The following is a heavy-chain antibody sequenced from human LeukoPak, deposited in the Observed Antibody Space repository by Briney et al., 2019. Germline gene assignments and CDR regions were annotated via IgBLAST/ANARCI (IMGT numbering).Heavy chain of an antibody. CDR1: GLTFNIYT. J-gene: IGHJ4*02. Sequence: QTGGSLRLSCAASGLTFNIYTMYWVRQAPGKGLEWVSGIRHSDGNTYYADSVKGRFTISSDKSKNILFLQMNSLRAEDTALYYCAKGQETESRLDSWGQGTLVTVSS. CDR2: IRHSDGNT. D-gene: IGHD1-1*01. V-gene: IGHV3-23*01. CDR3: AKGQETESRLDS.